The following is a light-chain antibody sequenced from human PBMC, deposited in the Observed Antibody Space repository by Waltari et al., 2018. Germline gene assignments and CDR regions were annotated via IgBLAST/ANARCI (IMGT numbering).Light chain of an antibody. CDR1: TSVIGRYDI. V-gene: IGLV2-23*02. CDR3: CSYAGNYIWV. Sequence: QSALTQPASVSGSPAQSVTISCTGATSVIGRYDIVSWYQQHPGNAPKLIICDVSKRPSGVSDRFSGSKSGDTASLTISGLQFEDEADYYCCSYAGNYIWVFGGGTRLTVL. CDR2: DVS. J-gene: IGLJ3*02.